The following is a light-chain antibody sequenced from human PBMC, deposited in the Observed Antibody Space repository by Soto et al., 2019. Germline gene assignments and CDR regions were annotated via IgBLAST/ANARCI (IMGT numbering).Light chain of an antibody. CDR3: QQRYTWPLS. CDR1: QGIFSH. Sequence: IVLTQSPATLSLSPGERATLSCRASQGIFSHLDWFQQKPGQAPRLLIYATSNRASGVPARFGGSGSGTDFTLTISCLEPEDFAVYYCQQRYTWPLSFGGGTKVEIK. J-gene: IGKJ4*01. CDR2: ATS. V-gene: IGKV3-11*01.